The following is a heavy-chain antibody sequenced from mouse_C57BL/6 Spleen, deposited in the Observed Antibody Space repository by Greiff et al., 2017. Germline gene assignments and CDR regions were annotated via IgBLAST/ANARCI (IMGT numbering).Heavy chain of an antibody. J-gene: IGHJ1*03. V-gene: IGHV1-64*01. D-gene: IGHD1-1*01. CDR2: IHPNSGST. Sequence: QVQLQQPGAELVKPGASVKLSCKASGYTFTSYWMHWVKQRPGQGLEWIGMIHPNSGSTNYNEKFKSKATLTVDKSSSTAYMQLSSLTSEDSAVYYCARPYYGSRLDFDVWGTGTTVTVSS. CDR3: ARPYYGSRLDFDV. CDR1: GYTFTSYW.